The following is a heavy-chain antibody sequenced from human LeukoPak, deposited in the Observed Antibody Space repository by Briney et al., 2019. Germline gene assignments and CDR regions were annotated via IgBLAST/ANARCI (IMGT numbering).Heavy chain of an antibody. J-gene: IGHJ4*02. Sequence: GGSLRLSCAASGFTVGSNYMGWVRQAPGKGLEWVSVIYPGGSTYNPDSVKGRFTISRDNSKNTLFLQMNSLRAEDTAIYYCARLAVAYFDSWGQGTLVSVSS. CDR2: IYPGGST. CDR1: GFTVGSNY. V-gene: IGHV3-66*04. CDR3: ARLAVAYFDS. D-gene: IGHD6-19*01.